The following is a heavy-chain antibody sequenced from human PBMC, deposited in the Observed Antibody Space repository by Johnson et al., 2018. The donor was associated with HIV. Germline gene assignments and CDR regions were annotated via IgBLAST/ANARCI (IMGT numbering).Heavy chain of an antibody. CDR2: ITSSGST. V-gene: IGHV3-66*03. CDR3: ARGGSIAARREAFDI. J-gene: IGHJ3*02. CDR1: GFTVSSNY. Sequence: EKLVESGGGLIQPGGSLRLSCAASGFTVSSNYMSWIRQAPGKGLEWVSSITSSGSTYCADSVKGRFTISRDNSKNTLYLQMNSLRAEDTAVYYCARGGSIAARREAFDIWGQGTMVTVSS. D-gene: IGHD6-6*01.